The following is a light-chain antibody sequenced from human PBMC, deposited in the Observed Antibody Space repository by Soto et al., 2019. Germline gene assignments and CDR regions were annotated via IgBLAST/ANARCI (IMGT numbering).Light chain of an antibody. CDR1: SSNIGAGYD. CDR2: GNS. CDR3: QSYDSSPSWV. Sequence: QSVLTQPPSVSGAPGQRVTISCTGSSSNIGAGYDVHWYQQLPGTVPKLLIYGNSNRPSGVPDRFSGSKSGTSASLAITGLQAEDEADYYCQSYDSSPSWVFGGGTKLTVL. J-gene: IGLJ3*02. V-gene: IGLV1-40*01.